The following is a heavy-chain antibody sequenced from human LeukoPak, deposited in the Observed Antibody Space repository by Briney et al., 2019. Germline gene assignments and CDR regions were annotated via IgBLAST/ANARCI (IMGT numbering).Heavy chain of an antibody. D-gene: IGHD2-8*01. CDR1: GYTFTSYY. V-gene: IGHV1-46*01. CDR2: INPSGGST. CDR3: ARILGYCTNGVCSDNWFDP. J-gene: IGHJ5*02. Sequence: GASVKVSCKASGYTFTSYYMHWVRQAPGQGPEWMGIINPSGGSTSYAQKFQGRVTMTRDTSTSTVYMELSSLRSEDTAVYYCARILGYCTNGVCSDNWFDPWGQGTLVTVSS.